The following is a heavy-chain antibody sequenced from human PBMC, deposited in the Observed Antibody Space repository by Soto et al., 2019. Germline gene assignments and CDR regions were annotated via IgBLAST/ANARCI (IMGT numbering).Heavy chain of an antibody. J-gene: IGHJ4*02. D-gene: IGHD3-3*01. Sequence: NPSETLSLTFAVSGGSISSGGYSWSWIRQPPGKGLEWIGYIYHSGSTYYNPSLKSRVTISLDRSKNQFSLKLSSVTAADTAVYYCASSPYYDFWSGYYLPTDYWGQGTLVTVSS. CDR1: GGSISSGGYS. V-gene: IGHV4-30-2*01. CDR3: ASSPYYDFWSGYYLPTDY. CDR2: IYHSGST.